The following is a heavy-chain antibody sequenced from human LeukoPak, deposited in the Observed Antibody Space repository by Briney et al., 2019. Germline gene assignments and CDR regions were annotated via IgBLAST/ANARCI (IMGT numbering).Heavy chain of an antibody. D-gene: IGHD3-10*01. Sequence: GGSLRLSCAASGFTFSNYEMNWVRQAPGKGLEWVSFISSSSTYIYYADSVKGRFTISRDDAKNSLYLQMSSLRADDTAVYYCARDRVVSGRFGEVASWGQGTLVTVSS. CDR2: ISSSSTYI. CDR3: ARDRVVSGRFGEVAS. V-gene: IGHV3-21*01. CDR1: GFTFSNYE. J-gene: IGHJ5*01.